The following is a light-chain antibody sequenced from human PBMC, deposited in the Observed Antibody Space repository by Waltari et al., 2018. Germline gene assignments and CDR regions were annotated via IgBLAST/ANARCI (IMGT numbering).Light chain of an antibody. CDR3: QQYYRTPRT. J-gene: IGKJ1*01. CDR1: QSVLYSSNNKNY. V-gene: IGKV4-1*01. CDR2: WAS. Sequence: DIVMTQSPDSLAVSLGERATINCKSSQSVLYSSNNKNYLAWYQQKPGQPPKLHIYWASTQESGVPDRFSGSGSRKDFTLTISSLQAEDVAVYYCQQYYRTPRTFGQGTKVEIK.